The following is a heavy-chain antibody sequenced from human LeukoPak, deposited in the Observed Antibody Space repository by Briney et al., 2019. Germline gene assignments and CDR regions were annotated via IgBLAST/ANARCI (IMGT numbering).Heavy chain of an antibody. CDR3: AKALWAVTTPFDY. Sequence: PGGSLRLSCATSGFTFSSYGMHWVRQAPGKGLEWVAFIRFDGSNEYYADSVKGRFTISRDNSKNTLYLQMNSLRAEDTGVYYCAKALWAVTTPFDYWGQGTLVTVSS. D-gene: IGHD4-17*01. J-gene: IGHJ4*02. V-gene: IGHV3-30*02. CDR1: GFTFSSYG. CDR2: IRFDGSNE.